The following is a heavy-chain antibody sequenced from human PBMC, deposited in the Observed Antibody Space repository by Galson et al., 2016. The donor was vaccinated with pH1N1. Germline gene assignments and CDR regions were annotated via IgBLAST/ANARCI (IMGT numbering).Heavy chain of an antibody. CDR2: IKQDGSEK. CDR3: ARAGSSWDTYYYYYGMDV. Sequence: SLRLSCAASGFTFSSYWMSWVRQAPGTGLEWVANIKQDGSEKHYVASVKGRFTISRDNAKNSLYLQMNSLRAEDTAVYYCARAGSSWDTYYYYYGMDVWGQGTTVTVSS. V-gene: IGHV3-7*03. CDR1: GFTFSSYW. D-gene: IGHD6-13*01. J-gene: IGHJ6*02.